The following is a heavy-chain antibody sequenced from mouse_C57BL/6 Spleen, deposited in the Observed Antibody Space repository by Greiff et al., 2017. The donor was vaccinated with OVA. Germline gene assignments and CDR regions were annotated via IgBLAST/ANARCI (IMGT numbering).Heavy chain of an antibody. CDR3: ALTGTDYWYFDV. J-gene: IGHJ1*03. V-gene: IGHV1-55*01. Sequence: QVQLQQSGAELVKPGASVKMSCKASGYTFTSYWITWVKQRPGQGLEWIGDIYPGSGSTNYNEKFKSKATLTVDTSSSTAYMQLSSLTSEDSAVYYCALTGTDYWYFDVWGTGTTVTVSS. CDR1: GYTFTSYW. CDR2: IYPGSGST. D-gene: IGHD4-1*01.